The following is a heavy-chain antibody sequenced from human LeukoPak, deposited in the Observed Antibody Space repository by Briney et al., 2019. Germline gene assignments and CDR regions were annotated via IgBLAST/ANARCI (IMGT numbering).Heavy chain of an antibody. D-gene: IGHD2-15*01. CDR1: GFVFSNYA. V-gene: IGHV3-30*18. J-gene: IGHJ6*02. CDR3: AKKSVSSATYYFYAMDV. Sequence: PGGSLRLSCAASGFVFSNYAMHWVRQAPGKGLEWLAALSFDGTRPYYADSVKGRFTISRDNSRNTVFLQMNSLRDEDTAVYYCAKKSVSSATYYFYAMDVWGQGTTVTVPS. CDR2: LSFDGTRP.